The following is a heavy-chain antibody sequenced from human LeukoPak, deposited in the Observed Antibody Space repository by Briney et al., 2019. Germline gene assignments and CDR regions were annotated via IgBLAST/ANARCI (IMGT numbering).Heavy chain of an antibody. CDR1: GFTFDDYG. CDR3: ARFSLVVGAMGYYFDY. D-gene: IGHD1-26*01. J-gene: IGHJ4*02. Sequence: GGSLRLSCAASGFTFDDYGMSWVRQAPGKGLEWVSGINWNGGSTGYADSVKGRFTISRDNAKNSLYLQMNSLRAEDTAVYYCARFSLVVGAMGYYFDYWGQGTLVTVSS. CDR2: INWNGGST. V-gene: IGHV3-20*04.